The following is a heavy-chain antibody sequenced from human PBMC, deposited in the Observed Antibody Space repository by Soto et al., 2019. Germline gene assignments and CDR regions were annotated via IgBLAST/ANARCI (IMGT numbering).Heavy chain of an antibody. J-gene: IGHJ4*02. CDR1: GFSFSSYA. CDR2: MGGYTGST. CDR3: ARENGMSPFDY. D-gene: IGHD2-8*01. Sequence: EVHLLDSGGGLVQPGGSLRRSCAASGFSFSSYAMTWVRQPPGKGLEWISGMGGYTGSTDYADSVKGRFTISRDNSRNALYLQMDSLRADGTAIYYCARENGMSPFDYWGQGTLVTVSS. V-gene: IGHV3-23*01.